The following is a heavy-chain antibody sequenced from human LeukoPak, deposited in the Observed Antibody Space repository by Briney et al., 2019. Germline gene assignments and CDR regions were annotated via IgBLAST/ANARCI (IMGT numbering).Heavy chain of an antibody. D-gene: IGHD6-19*01. CDR1: GGSISSYY. Sequence: PSETLSLTCTVSGGSISSYYWSWIRQPAGKGLEWIGRIYTSGSTNYNPSLKSRVTMSVDASKNQFSLKLSSVTAADTAVYYCVAVAGTGWFDPWGQGTLVTVSS. V-gene: IGHV4-4*07. CDR3: VAVAGTGWFDP. CDR2: IYTSGST. J-gene: IGHJ5*02.